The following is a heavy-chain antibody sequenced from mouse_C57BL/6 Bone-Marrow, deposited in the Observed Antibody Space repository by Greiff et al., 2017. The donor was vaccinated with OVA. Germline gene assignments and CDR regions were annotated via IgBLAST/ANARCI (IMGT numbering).Heavy chain of an antibody. CDR2: INPNNGGT. Sequence: EVQLQQSGPELVKPGASVKISCKASGYTFTDYYMNWVKQSHGKSLEWIGDINPNNGGTSYNQKFKGKATLTVDKSSSTAYMELRSLTSEDSAVYYCARVRQLRPHYFDYWGQGTTLTVSS. J-gene: IGHJ2*01. CDR1: GYTFTDYY. CDR3: ARVRQLRPHYFDY. D-gene: IGHD3-2*02. V-gene: IGHV1-26*01.